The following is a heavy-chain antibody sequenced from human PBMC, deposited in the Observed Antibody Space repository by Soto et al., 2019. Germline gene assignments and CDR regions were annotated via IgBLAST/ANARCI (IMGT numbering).Heavy chain of an antibody. CDR1: GYSINSDYY. J-gene: IGHJ4*02. CDR3: AKKGYYPSGKINLFDS. CDR2: VDHSGRT. D-gene: IGHD3-10*01. Sequence: SETLSLTCAVSGYSINSDYYWGWIRQPPGKGLEWIGSVDHSGRTYYSPSLRSRLTIFIDTSKNQFSLRLTSVTAVDTAMYFCAKKGYYPSGKINLFDSWRPGTLVTVSS. V-gene: IGHV4-38-2*01.